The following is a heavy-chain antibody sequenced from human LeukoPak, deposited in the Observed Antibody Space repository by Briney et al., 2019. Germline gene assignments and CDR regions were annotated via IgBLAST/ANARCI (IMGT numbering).Heavy chain of an antibody. CDR1: GFTFSNYW. J-gene: IGHJ2*01. Sequence: GGSLRLSCAASGFTFSNYWMTWIRQAPGKGLEWVANIKQDESEKYYGDSVKGRFTVSRDNAKNSLYLQMNSLRAEDTAVYYCARGGRVYCDGTGYFDRWGSGTLVTVFS. D-gene: IGHD4-17*01. CDR2: IKQDESEK. V-gene: IGHV3-7*01. CDR3: ARGGRVYCDGTGYFDR.